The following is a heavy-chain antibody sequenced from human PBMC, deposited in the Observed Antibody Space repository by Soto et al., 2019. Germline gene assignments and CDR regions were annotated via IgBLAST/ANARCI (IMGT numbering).Heavy chain of an antibody. D-gene: IGHD5-12*01. CDR1: GFPFSSYE. CDR3: ARDRWLRYSGYDWHFDY. Sequence: EVQLVESGGVLVQPGESLRLSCAASGFPFSSYEMNWVRQAPGKGLEWVAYISSSGGNIYYAESVKGRFTISRDNAKNSVDLQMNSLRAEDTAVYYCARDRWLRYSGYDWHFDYWGQGTLVTVSS. CDR2: ISSSGGNI. J-gene: IGHJ4*02. V-gene: IGHV3-48*03.